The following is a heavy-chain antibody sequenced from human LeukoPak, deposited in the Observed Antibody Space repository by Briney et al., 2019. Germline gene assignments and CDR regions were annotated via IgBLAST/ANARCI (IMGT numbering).Heavy chain of an antibody. D-gene: IGHD1-26*01. Sequence: PSETLSLTCAVSGGSISSGGYSWSWIRQPPGTGLEWLGYIYHSGSTYYNPSLKSRVTISVDRSKNQFSLKLSSVTAADTAVYYCARDRGRSGSYLDYWGQGTLVTVSS. CDR3: ARDRGRSGSYLDY. V-gene: IGHV4-30-2*01. CDR2: IYHSGST. CDR1: GGSISSGGYS. J-gene: IGHJ4*02.